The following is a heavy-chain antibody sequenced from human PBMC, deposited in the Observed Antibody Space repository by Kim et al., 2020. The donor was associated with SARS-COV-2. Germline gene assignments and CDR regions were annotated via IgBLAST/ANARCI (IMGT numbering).Heavy chain of an antibody. CDR3: AKVSWGSSGYLSY. Sequence: ADSVTRRFTISRDKSKSTLYLQMTSLRAEDTAVYYCAKVSWGSSGYLSYWGQGTLVTVSS. D-gene: IGHD3-22*01. V-gene: IGHV3-23*01. J-gene: IGHJ4*02.